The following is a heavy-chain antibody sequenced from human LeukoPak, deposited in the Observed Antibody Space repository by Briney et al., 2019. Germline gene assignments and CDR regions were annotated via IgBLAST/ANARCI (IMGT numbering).Heavy chain of an antibody. D-gene: IGHD5-12*01. CDR1: GFIFSSYW. CDR3: ARGDDYKSTYFDN. J-gene: IGHJ4*02. CDR2: IYHSGTT. V-gene: IGHV4-4*02. Sequence: PGGSLRLSCAASGFIFSSYWMHWVRQPPGKGLEWIGEIYHSGTTNYNSSLKSRVTISIDKSKNQFSLKLTSVTAADTAVYYCARGDDYKSTYFDNWGQGTLVTVSP.